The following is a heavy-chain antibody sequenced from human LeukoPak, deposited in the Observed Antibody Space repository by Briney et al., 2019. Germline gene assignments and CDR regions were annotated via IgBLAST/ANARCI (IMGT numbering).Heavy chain of an antibody. CDR2: IWYDGDNE. CDR1: GFTFSSYG. V-gene: IGHV3-33*01. CDR3: ARAGYRGNYYGLDV. J-gene: IGHJ6*02. Sequence: GGSLRLSCAASGFTFSSYGMHWVRQAPCKGLEWVALIWYDGDNEHFADSVKGRFTFSRDNSKNTLYLQMNSLRAEDTALYYCARAGYRGNYYGLDVWGQGTTVTVSS. D-gene: IGHD2-2*01.